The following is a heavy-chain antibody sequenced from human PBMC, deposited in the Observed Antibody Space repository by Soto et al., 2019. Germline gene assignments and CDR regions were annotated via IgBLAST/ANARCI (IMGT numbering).Heavy chain of an antibody. D-gene: IGHD3-9*01. J-gene: IGHJ4*02. CDR2: ISSSSSTI. CDR1: GFTFSSYS. CDR3: ASEPASHYDILTGYYSTDY. Sequence: GGSLRLSCAASGFTFSSYSMNWVRQAPGKGLEWVSYISSSSSTIYYADSVKGRFTISRDNAKNSLYLQMNSLRAEDTAVYYYASEPASHYDILTGYYSTDYWGQGTLVTVSS. V-gene: IGHV3-48*01.